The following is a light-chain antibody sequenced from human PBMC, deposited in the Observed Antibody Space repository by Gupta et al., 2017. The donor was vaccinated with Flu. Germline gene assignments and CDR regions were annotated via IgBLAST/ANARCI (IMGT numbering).Light chain of an antibody. CDR2: QDS. Sequence: SYELTQPPSVSVSPGQTASITCSGDKLGDKYACWYQQKPGQSPVLVIYQDSKRPQGSLSDSLAPTLGTQPLTISGTQAMDEADYYCQAWDSSTNYVFGTGTKVTVL. CDR3: QAWDSSTNYV. J-gene: IGLJ1*01. CDR1: KLGDKY. V-gene: IGLV3-1*01.